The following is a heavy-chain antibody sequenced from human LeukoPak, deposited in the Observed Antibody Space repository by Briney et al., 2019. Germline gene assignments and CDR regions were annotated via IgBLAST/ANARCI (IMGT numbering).Heavy chain of an antibody. CDR3: AKDPSLSVVVPAATFDY. J-gene: IGHJ4*02. CDR2: ISGSGGST. CDR1: GFNFSSYA. D-gene: IGHD2-2*01. Sequence: GSLRLSCAASGFNFSSYAMGWVRQAPGKGLEWVSAISGSGGSTYYADSVKGRFTISRDNSKNTLYLQMNSLRAEDTAVYYCAKDPSLSVVVPAATFDYWSQGTLVTVSS. V-gene: IGHV3-23*01.